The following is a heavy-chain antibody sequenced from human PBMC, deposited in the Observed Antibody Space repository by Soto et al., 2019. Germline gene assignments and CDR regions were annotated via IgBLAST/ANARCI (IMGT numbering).Heavy chain of an antibody. J-gene: IGHJ4*02. CDR1: GGSISSSSYY. CDR3: AKSLPGRVVNY. V-gene: IGHV4-39*01. CDR2: IYYSGST. Sequence: PSETLSLTCTVSGGSISSSSYYWGWIRQSPGKGLEWIGSIYYSGSTYYNPSLKSRVTISVDTSKNQFSLKLSSVTAADTAVYYCAKSLPGRVVNYGGKGSRVTVPS. D-gene: IGHD2-21*01.